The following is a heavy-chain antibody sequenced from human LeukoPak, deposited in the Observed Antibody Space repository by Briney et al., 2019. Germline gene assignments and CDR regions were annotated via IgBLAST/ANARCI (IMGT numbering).Heavy chain of an antibody. CDR1: GFTFTSYD. V-gene: IGHV1-69*13. D-gene: IGHD3-22*01. J-gene: IGHJ5*02. CDR2: IIPIFGTA. CDR3: ARIEDSSGYDWFDP. Sequence: SVKVSCKASGFTFTSYDISWVRQAPGQGLEWMGGIIPIFGTANYAQKFQGRVTITADESTSTAYMELSSLRSEDTAVYYCARIEDSSGYDWFDPWGQGTLVTVSS.